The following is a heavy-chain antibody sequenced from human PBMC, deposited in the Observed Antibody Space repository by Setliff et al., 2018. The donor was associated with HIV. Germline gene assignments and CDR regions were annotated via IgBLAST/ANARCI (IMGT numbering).Heavy chain of an antibody. CDR3: ATLDPSGGNFLAY. J-gene: IGHJ4*02. CDR2: IHASGKT. CDR1: GDTDFY. V-gene: IGHV4-4*09. D-gene: IGHD2-21*02. Sequence: KSSETLSLTCTVSGDTDFYWSWIRQPPGKGLEWIGYIHASGKTNYNPSLKSRVTISLDTSRMQFSLHLTSVTAADTAVYYCATLDPSGGNFLAYWGQGTLVTVSS.